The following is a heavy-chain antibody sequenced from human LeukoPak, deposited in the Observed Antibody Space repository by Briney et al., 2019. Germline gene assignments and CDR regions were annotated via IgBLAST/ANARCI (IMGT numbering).Heavy chain of an antibody. CDR1: GGSISSYY. CDR2: IYYSGST. J-gene: IGHJ3*02. CDR3: ARLTYDGAFDI. V-gene: IGHV4-59*08. D-gene: IGHD3-22*01. Sequence: SETLSLTCTVSGGSISSYYWSWIRQPPGKGLEWIGYIYYSGSTNYNPSLKSRVTISVDTSKNQFSLKLSSVTAAETAVYYCARLTYDGAFDIWGQGTMVTVS.